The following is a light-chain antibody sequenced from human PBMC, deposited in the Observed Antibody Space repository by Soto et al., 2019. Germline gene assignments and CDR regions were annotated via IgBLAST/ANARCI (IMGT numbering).Light chain of an antibody. J-gene: IGLJ2*01. V-gene: IGLV2-14*01. CDR3: SSYTSSSTLV. Sequence: QSVLTQPASVSESPGESITISCSGTSSDVGGYNYVSWYQQHPGKAPKLMIYDVSNRPSGVSNRFSGSKSGNTASLTISGLEAEDEADYYFSSYTSSSTLVFGGGTKVTVL. CDR2: DVS. CDR1: SSDVGGYNY.